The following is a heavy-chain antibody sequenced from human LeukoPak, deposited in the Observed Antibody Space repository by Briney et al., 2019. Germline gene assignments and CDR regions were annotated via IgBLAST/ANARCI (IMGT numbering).Heavy chain of an antibody. CDR2: IYSGGST. D-gene: IGHD6-19*01. CDR3: ARDRTNSSGWYRGVYYYYYYMDV. Sequence: GGSLRLSCAASEFSVGSNYMTWVRQAPGKGLEWVSLIYSGGSTYYADSVKGRFTISRDNSKNSLYLQMNSLRAEDTAVYYCARDRTNSSGWYRGVYYYYYYMDVWGKGTTVTVSS. CDR1: EFSVGSNY. J-gene: IGHJ6*03. V-gene: IGHV3-66*01.